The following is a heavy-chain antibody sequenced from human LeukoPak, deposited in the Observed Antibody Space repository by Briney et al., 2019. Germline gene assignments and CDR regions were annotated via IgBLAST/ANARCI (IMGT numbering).Heavy chain of an antibody. J-gene: IGHJ6*02. CDR2: INPISGTA. V-gene: IGHV1-69*01. Sequence: SVKVSCKASGDSVNTYTINWVRQAPGQGLEWMGGINPISGTANYAQKFQGKVTITADESTSTAYMELSSLRSEDTAVYYCARDKFLEWSSGFYGMDVWGQGTTVMVSS. CDR3: ARDKFLEWSSGFYGMDV. CDR1: GDSVNTYT. D-gene: IGHD3-3*01.